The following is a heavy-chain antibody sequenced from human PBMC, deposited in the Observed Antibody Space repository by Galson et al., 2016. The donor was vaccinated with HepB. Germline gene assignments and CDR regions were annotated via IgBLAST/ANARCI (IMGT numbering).Heavy chain of an antibody. Sequence: SLRLSCAASGFTVSSSAMSWVRQAPGKGLEWVSSIRDSGGSTFYADSVKGRFTISTDTSKSTLYLQMSSLRAEDTAVYYCAKCSVYSTGWCNSFDPWGQGTPVIVSS. V-gene: IGHV3-23*01. CDR2: IRDSGGST. CDR3: AKCSVYSTGWCNSFDP. D-gene: IGHD6-19*01. J-gene: IGHJ5*02. CDR1: GFTVSSSA.